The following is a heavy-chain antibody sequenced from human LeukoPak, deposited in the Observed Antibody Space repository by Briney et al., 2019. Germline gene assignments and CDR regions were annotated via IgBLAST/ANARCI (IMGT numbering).Heavy chain of an antibody. CDR2: ITHGGST. CDR1: SGSLSGYY. D-gene: IGHD1-7*01. J-gene: IGHJ4*02. Sequence: SETLSLTCAVYSGSLSGYYWTWIRQTPGKGLECIGEITHGGSTNYNPSLKSRVTISVDTSKNQFSLRLTSVTAADTAVYYCARGLSAPEGRSELDYWGQGTLVTVSS. CDR3: ARGLSAPEGRSELDY. V-gene: IGHV4-34*01.